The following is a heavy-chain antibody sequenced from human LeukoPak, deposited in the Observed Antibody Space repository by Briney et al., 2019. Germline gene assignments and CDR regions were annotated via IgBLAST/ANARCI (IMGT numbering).Heavy chain of an antibody. CDR1: AGSISSYY. J-gene: IGHJ4*02. Sequence: PSETLSLTCTVAAGSISSYYWSWIRQPPGEGLEWVGYIFYSGSINYNPSLKSRVTISVDKSKNQFPLKLSSVTAADTAVYYCARRVSSSWNYYFDYWGQGTVVTVSS. CDR3: ARRVSSSWNYYFDY. D-gene: IGHD6-13*01. V-gene: IGHV4-59*01. CDR2: IFYSGSI.